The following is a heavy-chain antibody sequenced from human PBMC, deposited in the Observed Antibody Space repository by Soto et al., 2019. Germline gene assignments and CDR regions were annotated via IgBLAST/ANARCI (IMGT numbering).Heavy chain of an antibody. D-gene: IGHD5-18*01. Sequence: GGSLRLSCAASGFTFITYAMSWVRQAPGKGLEWVSAISASGADTFYADSVKGRFTISRDNSDNTLYLQMNSLRAEDTAIYYCAREYRSGYSYGPDYWGQGTLVTVSS. CDR3: AREYRSGYSYGPDY. V-gene: IGHV3-23*01. CDR2: ISASGADT. J-gene: IGHJ4*02. CDR1: GFTFITYA.